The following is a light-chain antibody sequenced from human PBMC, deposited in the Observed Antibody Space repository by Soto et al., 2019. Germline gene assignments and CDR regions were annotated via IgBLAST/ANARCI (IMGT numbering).Light chain of an antibody. CDR3: QVWDGSSVRFV. Sequence: SYELTQPPSVSVAPGQTATITCEGDNIRSKSVHWYQQKPGQAPVVVVYDDSDRPSVIPERFSGSNSGNTATLTISRVEAGEEADYYCQVWDGSSVRFVFGTGIKVNVL. CDR1: NIRSKS. CDR2: DDS. J-gene: IGLJ1*01. V-gene: IGLV3-21*02.